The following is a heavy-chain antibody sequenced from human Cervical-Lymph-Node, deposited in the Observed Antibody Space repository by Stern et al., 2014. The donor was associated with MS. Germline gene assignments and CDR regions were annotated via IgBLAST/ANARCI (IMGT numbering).Heavy chain of an antibody. CDR2: IWSDGSNK. V-gene: IGHV3-33*01. CDR1: GFTFSSYG. CDR3: ARDLRTHYYDGSGYYAGD. D-gene: IGHD3-22*01. J-gene: IGHJ4*02. Sequence: VQLEESGGGVVQPGRSLRLSCAASGFTFSSYGMHWVRQAPGKGLEWVAVIWSDGSNKNYADTVKGRISISRDNSKTTRYLQLTSLRAEDTAADYCARDLRTHYYDGSGYYAGDWGQGTLVTVSS.